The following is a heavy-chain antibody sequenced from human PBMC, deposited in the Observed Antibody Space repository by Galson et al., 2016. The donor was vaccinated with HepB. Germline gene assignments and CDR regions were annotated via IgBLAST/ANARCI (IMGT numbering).Heavy chain of an antibody. V-gene: IGHV4-59*08. J-gene: IGHJ5*02. Sequence: ETLSLTCTVSSNSISSYYWSWIRQPPGKGLEWIGYIYYSGTTNYNPSLKSRVTISVDTSKNQFSLKLSSVTAADTAVYYCATYSYYGSGTYYKGWFDPWGQGTLVTVSS. CDR2: IYYSGTT. CDR3: ATYSYYGSGTYYKGWFDP. D-gene: IGHD3-10*01. CDR1: SNSISSYY.